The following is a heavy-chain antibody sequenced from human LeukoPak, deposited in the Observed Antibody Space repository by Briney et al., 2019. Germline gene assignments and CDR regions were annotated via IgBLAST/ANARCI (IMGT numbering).Heavy chain of an antibody. CDR1: GFIFSDYE. Sequence: GGSLRLSCAVSGFIFSDYEMNWVRQAPGKGLEWVSYIGSSGYTINYADSVKGRFTISRGNAKNSLYLQMNSLRAEDTAVYYCAREWGNWFDPWGQGTLVTVSS. CDR2: IGSSGYTI. CDR3: AREWGNWFDP. V-gene: IGHV3-48*03. J-gene: IGHJ5*02. D-gene: IGHD7-27*01.